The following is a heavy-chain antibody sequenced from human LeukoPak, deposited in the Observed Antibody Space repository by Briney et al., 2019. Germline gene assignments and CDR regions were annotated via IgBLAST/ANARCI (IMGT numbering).Heavy chain of an antibody. J-gene: IGHJ6*03. D-gene: IGHD3-3*01. CDR3: AKGPNSDFWSGYFHYMDV. CDR1: GFAFTNYV. CDR2: ISGSGSST. Sequence: GGSLRLSCAASGFAFTNYVMNWVRQAPGKGLEWVSGISGSGSSTYYAASVRGRFTISRDSSKNTVFLQMSSLRAEDTAAYYCAKGPNSDFWSGYFHYMDVWGKGTTAIVSS. V-gene: IGHV3-23*01.